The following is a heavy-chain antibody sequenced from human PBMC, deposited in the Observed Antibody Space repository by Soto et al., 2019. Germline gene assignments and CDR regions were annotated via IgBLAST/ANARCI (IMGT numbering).Heavy chain of an antibody. CDR2: ISGSGTFK. CDR3: ARDDLYDSTGYDS. CDR1: GFTFRDFT. Sequence: EVHLVESGGGLVKPGGSLRLSCAASGFTFRDFTMNWVRQAPGKGLEWVSSISGSGTFKYYADSLGGRFTISRDNAKNSLYLQLNSLRGEDTAIYYCARDDLYDSTGYDSWGQGTLVTV. J-gene: IGHJ5*02. V-gene: IGHV3-21*01. D-gene: IGHD3-22*01.